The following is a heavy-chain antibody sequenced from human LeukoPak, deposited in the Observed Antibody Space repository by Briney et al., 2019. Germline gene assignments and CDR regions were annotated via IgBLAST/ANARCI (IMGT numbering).Heavy chain of an antibody. J-gene: IGHJ6*02. CDR2: ISYDGSNK. Sequence: GGSLRLSCAASGFTFSSYGMHWVRQAPGKGLEWVAVISYDGSNKYYADSVKGRFTISRDNSKNTLYLQMNSLRAEDTAVYYCARDLFRRWLPLGPYYYYGMDVWGQGTTVTVSS. D-gene: IGHD5-24*01. CDR3: ARDLFRRWLPLGPYYYYGMDV. CDR1: GFTFSSYG. V-gene: IGHV3-30*03.